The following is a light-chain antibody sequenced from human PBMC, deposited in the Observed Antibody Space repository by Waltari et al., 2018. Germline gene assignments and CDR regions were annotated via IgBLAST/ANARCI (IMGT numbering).Light chain of an antibody. CDR3: QQGSSFPPT. V-gene: IGKV1-12*01. CDR2: GAF. J-gene: IGKJ1*01. Sequence: DIQMTQSPSSVSASVGDRVTITCRASQDISNWLAWYQQKPGKGPNLLIFGAFTLQGGVPSRFSGSGSGTDFTLTISGLQPEDSATCFCQQGSSFPPTFGQGTKVEIK. CDR1: QDISNW.